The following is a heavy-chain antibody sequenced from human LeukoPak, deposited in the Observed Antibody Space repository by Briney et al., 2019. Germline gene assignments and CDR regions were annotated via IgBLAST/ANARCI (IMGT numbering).Heavy chain of an antibody. V-gene: IGHV3-15*01. J-gene: IGHJ6*04. CDR3: IAHFPYFYGLDV. CDR1: GFTIGTAW. D-gene: IGHD3-3*02. CDR2: IKSEGEGATT. Sequence: GVSLRLSCVSSGFTIGTAWTSWVRQAPGKGLEWLGHIKSEGEGATTDYAAPAKGRFAISRDDSKNMIYLQMSSLKIDDTAIYYCIAHFPYFYGLDVWGKGTTVTVSS.